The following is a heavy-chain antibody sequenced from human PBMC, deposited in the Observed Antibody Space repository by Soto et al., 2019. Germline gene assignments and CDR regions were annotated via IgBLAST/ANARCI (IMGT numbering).Heavy chain of an antibody. CDR2: INPNSGGT. Sequence: ASVKVSCKASGYTFTGYYMHWVRQAPGQGLEWMGWINPNSGGTNYAQKFQGWVTMTRDTSISTAYMELSRLRSDDTAVYYCARDPHWGIIRYFVWSTPTRNYYYYGMDVWGQGTTVTVSS. V-gene: IGHV1-2*04. D-gene: IGHD3-9*01. CDR1: GYTFTGYY. CDR3: ARDPHWGIIRYFVWSTPTRNYYYYGMDV. J-gene: IGHJ6*02.